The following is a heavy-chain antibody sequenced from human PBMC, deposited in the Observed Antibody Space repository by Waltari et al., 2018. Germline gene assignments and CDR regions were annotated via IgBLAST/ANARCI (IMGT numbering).Heavy chain of an antibody. Sequence: QVQLVQSGAEVKKPGASVKVSCKVSGYTLTELSMHWVRQAPGKGLEWMGGFDHEEGETIYAQKFQGRVTITEDTCTDTAYMGLSSLRSEDTAGYYCATDDPMGTGTSNYWGQGTLVTVSS. CDR3: ATDDPMGTGTSNY. V-gene: IGHV1-24*01. J-gene: IGHJ4*02. CDR2: FDHEEGET. D-gene: IGHD4-17*01. CDR1: GYTLTELS.